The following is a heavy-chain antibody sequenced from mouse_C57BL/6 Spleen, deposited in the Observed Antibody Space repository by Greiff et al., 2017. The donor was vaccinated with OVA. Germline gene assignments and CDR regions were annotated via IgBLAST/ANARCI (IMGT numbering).Heavy chain of an antibody. J-gene: IGHJ1*03. CDR2: ISSGSSTI. Sequence: DVHLVESGGGLVKPGGSLKLSCAASGFTFSDYGMHWVRQAPEKGLEWVAYISSGSSTIYYADTVKGRFTISRDNAKNTLFLQMTSLRSEDTAMYYCARLFITTVVAPAFDVWGTGTTVTVSS. D-gene: IGHD1-1*01. CDR1: GFTFSDYG. CDR3: ARLFITTVVAPAFDV. V-gene: IGHV5-17*01.